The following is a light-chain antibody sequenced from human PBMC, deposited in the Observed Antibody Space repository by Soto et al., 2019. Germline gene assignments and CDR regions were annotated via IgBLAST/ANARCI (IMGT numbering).Light chain of an antibody. CDR3: QQYGSSPRT. CDR1: QSVSSY. V-gene: IGKV3-20*01. CDR2: GAS. J-gene: IGKJ1*01. Sequence: EIVLTQSPGTLSLSPGERATLSCRASQSVSSYLAWYQQKPGQAPRLLIYGASSRATSIPDRFSGSGSGTDFTHTISRLEPEDFAVYYCQQYGSSPRTFGQGTKVEIK.